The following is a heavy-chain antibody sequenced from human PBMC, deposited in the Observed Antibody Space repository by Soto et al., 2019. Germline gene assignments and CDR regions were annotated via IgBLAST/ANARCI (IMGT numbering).Heavy chain of an antibody. CDR1: GDSFSTTDYS. V-gene: IGHV4-39*01. CDR2: IYYSGST. D-gene: IGHD1-26*01. CDR3: ASLHSGRPWGLDY. J-gene: IGHJ4*02. Sequence: SETLSLTCTVSGDSFSTTDYSWAWIRQTPGKGLEWIGTIYYSGSTYYNPSLKSRVTISVDTSKNQFSLKLSSVTAADTAVYYCASLHSGRPWGLDYPTQGTLVPGSS.